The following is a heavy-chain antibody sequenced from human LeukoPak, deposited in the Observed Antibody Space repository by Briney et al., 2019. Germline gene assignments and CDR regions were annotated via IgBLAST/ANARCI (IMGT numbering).Heavy chain of an antibody. Sequence: GGSLRLSCAASGFTFSSYDMHWVRQATGKGLDWVSAIDIAGDTYYPGSVKGRFTISRENAKNSLYLQMNSLRAGDTAVYYCARVAAAGKGFDYWGQGTLVTVSS. CDR3: ARVAAAGKGFDY. J-gene: IGHJ4*02. CDR2: IDIAGDT. V-gene: IGHV3-13*01. D-gene: IGHD6-13*01. CDR1: GFTFSSYD.